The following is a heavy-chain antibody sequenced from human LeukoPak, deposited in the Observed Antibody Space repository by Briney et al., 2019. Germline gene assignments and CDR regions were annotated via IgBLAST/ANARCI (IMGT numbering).Heavy chain of an antibody. Sequence: ASVKVSCKASGGTFSSYAISWVRQAPGQGLEWMGRIIPIFGTANYAQKFQGRVTITTDESTSTAYMELSSLRSEDTAVYYCLVPTTVTTGLREYWGQGTLVTVSS. J-gene: IGHJ4*02. CDR3: LVPTTVTTGLREY. V-gene: IGHV1-69*05. D-gene: IGHD4-17*01. CDR1: GGTFSSYA. CDR2: IIPIFGTA.